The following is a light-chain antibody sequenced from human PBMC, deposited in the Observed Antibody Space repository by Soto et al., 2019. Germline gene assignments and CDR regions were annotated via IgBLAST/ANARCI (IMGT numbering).Light chain of an antibody. V-gene: IGLV2-14*01. CDR3: SSYRGSSALEV. J-gene: IGLJ1*01. CDR1: SSDVGGYNY. CDR2: DVT. Sequence: LTQPASVSGSPGQSITISCTGTSSDVGGYNYVSWYQQHPGKAPKLMIYDVTNRPSGVSDRFSGSKSGNTASLTISGLQAEDEADYYCSSYRGSSALEVFGAGTKVTVL.